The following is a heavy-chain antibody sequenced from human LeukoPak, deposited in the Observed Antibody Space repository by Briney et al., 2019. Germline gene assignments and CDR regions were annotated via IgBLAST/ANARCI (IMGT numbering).Heavy chain of an antibody. J-gene: IGHJ4*02. D-gene: IGHD4-23*01. CDR3: AKETDGGGEY. CDR2: ISGSGGST. CDR1: GFTFNSHA. Sequence: GGSLRLSCAASGFTFNSHAMSWVRQAPGKGLEWGSFISGSGGSTYYADSVKGRFTISRENSKSTPYLQMNSPTIKGTAVYYCAKETDGGGEYWGQGTLVTVSS. V-gene: IGHV3-23*01.